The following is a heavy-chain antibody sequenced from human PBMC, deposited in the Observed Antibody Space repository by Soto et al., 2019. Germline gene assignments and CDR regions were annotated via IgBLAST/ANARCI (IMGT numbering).Heavy chain of an antibody. CDR1: SGSISSSNW. V-gene: IGHV4-4*02. J-gene: IGHJ6*03. Sequence: SETLSLTCAVSSGSISSSNWWRWVRQPPGKGLEGIGEIYHSGSTNYNPSLKSRVTISVDKTKNQFSLKLSSVTAADTAVYYCARDEKDPDYYYYYYMDVWGKGTTVTVSS. CDR3: ARDEKDPDYYYYYYMDV. CDR2: IYHSGST.